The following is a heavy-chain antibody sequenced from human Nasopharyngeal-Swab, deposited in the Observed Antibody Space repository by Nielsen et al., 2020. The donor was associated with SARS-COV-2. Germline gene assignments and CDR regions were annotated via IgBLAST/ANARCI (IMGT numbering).Heavy chain of an antibody. J-gene: IGHJ6*02. CDR3: ARTKWLQFGYYYGMDV. D-gene: IGHD5-24*01. V-gene: IGHV3-7*01. Sequence: VRQAPGKGLEWVANIKQDGSEKYYVDSVKGRFTISRDNAKNSLYLQMNSLRAEDTAVYYCARTKWLQFGYYYGMDVWGQGTTVTVSS. CDR2: IKQDGSEK.